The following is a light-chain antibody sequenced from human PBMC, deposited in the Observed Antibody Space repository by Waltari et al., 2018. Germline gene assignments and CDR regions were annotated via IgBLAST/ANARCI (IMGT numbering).Light chain of an antibody. J-gene: IGKJ1*01. V-gene: IGKV3-15*01. Sequence: EIVMTQSPATLSVSPGERATTSCRASQSVDSNLAWYQQKPGQAPRLLIFGASTRATGIPARFSGSGSGTEFTLTISSLQSEDFAVYYCQQYNNWLTWSFGQGTKVEIK. CDR2: GAS. CDR3: QQYNNWLTWS. CDR1: QSVDSN.